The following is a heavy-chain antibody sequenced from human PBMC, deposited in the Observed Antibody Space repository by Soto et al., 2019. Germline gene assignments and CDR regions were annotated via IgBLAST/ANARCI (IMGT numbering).Heavy chain of an antibody. V-gene: IGHV4-61*01. CDR2: IYYSGST. J-gene: IGHJ4*02. CDR3: ARVVAMEFYYFDY. CDR1: GGSVSSGSYY. Sequence: SETLSLTCTVSGGSVSSGSYYWSWIRQPPGKGLEWIGYIYYSGSTNYNPSLKSRVTISVGTSKNQFSLKLSSVTAADTAVYYCARVVAMEFYYFDYWGQGTLVNVSS. D-gene: IGHD5-18*01.